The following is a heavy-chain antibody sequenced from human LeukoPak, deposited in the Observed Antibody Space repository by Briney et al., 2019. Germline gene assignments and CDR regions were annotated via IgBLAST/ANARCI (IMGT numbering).Heavy chain of an antibody. J-gene: IGHJ6*03. D-gene: IGHD1-1*01. Sequence: GGSLRLSCEVSGFSFSDYGMNWVRQAPGKGLEWVSSISSSSNYIYYADSVRGRFTISRDNAKNSLSLQMNSLRAEDTAVYYCARDRLLEDRDYNSYYYMDVWGIGTTVTVSS. CDR2: ISSSSNYI. V-gene: IGHV3-21*01. CDR1: GFSFSDYG. CDR3: ARDRLLEDRDYNSYYYMDV.